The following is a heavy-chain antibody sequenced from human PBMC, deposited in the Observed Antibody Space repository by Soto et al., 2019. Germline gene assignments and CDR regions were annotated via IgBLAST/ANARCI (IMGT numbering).Heavy chain of an antibody. V-gene: IGHV3-7*03. Sequence: EVQLVESGGGLVQPGGSLRLSCAASEFIFGDSWISWVRQAPGKGLEWVANIKQDGSEKYYVDSVKGRFTISRDNATNSLYLQMDSLRTEDTAIYYCARLSIGVINWDYWGQGTLVTVSS. CDR1: EFIFGDSW. D-gene: IGHD1-20*01. J-gene: IGHJ4*02. CDR3: ARLSIGVINWDY. CDR2: IKQDGSEK.